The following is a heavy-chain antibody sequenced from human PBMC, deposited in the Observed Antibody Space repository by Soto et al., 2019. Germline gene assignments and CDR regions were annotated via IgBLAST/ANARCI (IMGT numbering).Heavy chain of an antibody. J-gene: IGHJ4*02. V-gene: IGHV1-3*01. D-gene: IGHD3-22*01. CDR1: GYTFTSYA. Sequence: ASVKVSCKASGYTFTSYAMHWVRQAPGQRLEWMGWINAGNGNTKYSQKFQGRVTITRDTSASTAYMELSSLRSEDTAVYYCARDLWHPREAYYYDSSGYFGYWGQGTLVTVSS. CDR2: INAGNGNT. CDR3: ARDLWHPREAYYYDSSGYFGY.